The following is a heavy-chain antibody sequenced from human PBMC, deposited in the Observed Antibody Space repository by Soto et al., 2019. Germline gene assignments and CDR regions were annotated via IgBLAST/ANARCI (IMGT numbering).Heavy chain of an antibody. D-gene: IGHD3-3*01. Sequence: ASVKVSCKASGYTFTGYYMHWVRQAPGQGLEWMGWINPNSGGTNYAQKIQGRVTMTRDTSISTAYMEQSRLRSDDTAVYNCARDGGRWLHYEIDYWGQGTLVTVSS. J-gene: IGHJ4*02. V-gene: IGHV1-2*02. CDR2: INPNSGGT. CDR3: ARDGGRWLHYEIDY. CDR1: GYTFTGYY.